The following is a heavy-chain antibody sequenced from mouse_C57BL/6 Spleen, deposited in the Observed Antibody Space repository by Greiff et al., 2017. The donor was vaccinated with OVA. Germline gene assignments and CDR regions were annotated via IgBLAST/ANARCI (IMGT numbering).Heavy chain of an antibody. V-gene: IGHV14-1*01. D-gene: IGHD2-1*01. CDR1: GFNIKDYY. CDR2: IDPEDGDT. Sequence: EVQLQQSGAELVRPGASVKLSCTASGFNIKDYYMHWVKQRPEQGLEWIGRIDPEDGDTEYAPKFQGKATMTADTSSNTAYLQLSSLTSEDTAVYYCTIYGNSYAMDYWGQGTSVTVSS. J-gene: IGHJ4*01. CDR3: TIYGNSYAMDY.